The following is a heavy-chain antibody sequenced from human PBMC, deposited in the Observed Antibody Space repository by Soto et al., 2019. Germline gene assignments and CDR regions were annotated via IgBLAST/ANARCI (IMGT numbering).Heavy chain of an antibody. D-gene: IGHD2-15*01. V-gene: IGHV1-18*01. J-gene: IGHJ6*02. CDR3: ARVAPMARDYFYGMDV. CDR2: ISAYNGNT. Sequence: QVQLVQSGAEVKKPGASVKVSCKASGYTFTSYGISWVRQAPGQGLEWMGWISAYNGNTNYAQKLQGRVTMTTDTSTSSAYMELRSLRSDDTAGYYCARVAPMARDYFYGMDVWGQGTTVTVSS. CDR1: GYTFTSYG.